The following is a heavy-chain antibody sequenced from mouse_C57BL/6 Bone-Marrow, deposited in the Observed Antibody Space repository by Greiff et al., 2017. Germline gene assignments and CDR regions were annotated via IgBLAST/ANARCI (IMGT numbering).Heavy chain of an antibody. D-gene: IGHD1-1*01. CDR1: GYTFTSYA. Sequence: VQLQQSGPELVKPGASVKLSCKASGYTFTSYAINWVKQRPGQGLEWIGWIYPRDGSTKYNEKFKGKATLTVDTSSSTAYMELHSLTSEDSAVYFCARSEFDGSSGDWYCEVGGRGTTVTVSS. V-gene: IGHV1-85*01. CDR3: ARSEFDGSSGDWYCEV. CDR2: IYPRDGST. J-gene: IGHJ1*03.